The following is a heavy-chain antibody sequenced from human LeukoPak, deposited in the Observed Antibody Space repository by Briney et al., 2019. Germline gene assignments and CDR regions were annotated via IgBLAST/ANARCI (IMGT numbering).Heavy chain of an antibody. D-gene: IGHD6-19*01. CDR3: ARDAGIAVAAPDAFDI. CDR1: GFTFSSYA. Sequence: GRSLRLSCAASGFTFSSYAMHWVRQAPGKGLEWVAVISYDGSNKYYADSVKGRFTISRDNSKNTLYLQMNSLRAEDTAVYYCARDAGIAVAAPDAFDIWGQGTMVTVSS. CDR2: ISYDGSNK. V-gene: IGHV3-30*04. J-gene: IGHJ3*02.